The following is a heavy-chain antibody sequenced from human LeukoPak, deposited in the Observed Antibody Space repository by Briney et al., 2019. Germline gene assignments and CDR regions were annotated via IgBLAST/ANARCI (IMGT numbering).Heavy chain of an antibody. CDR2: INGGNDNT. CDR1: XXTFXNYG. V-gene: IGHV1-3*01. Sequence: SVXXSXKASXXTFXNYGIHWVRQAPGQRLEWMACINGGNDNTHHAQKFQGRVTITRDTSASTAYMELSSLGSEDTAVYYCARAPTDYGGNFDYWGQGILVTVSS. J-gene: IGHJ4*02. CDR3: ARAPTDYGGNFDY. D-gene: IGHD4-23*01.